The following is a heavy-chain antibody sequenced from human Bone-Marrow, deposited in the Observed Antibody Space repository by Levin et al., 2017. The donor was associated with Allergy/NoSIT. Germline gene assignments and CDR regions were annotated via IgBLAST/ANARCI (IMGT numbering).Heavy chain of an antibody. V-gene: IGHV4-59*01. CDR3: ARGSIIIPLEF. D-gene: IGHD3-10*01. J-gene: IGHJ4*02. Sequence: SQTLSLTCTVSGGSIGSFYWNWIRQPPGKGLEWIGSVFHSGSTKYNPSLQSRVTISVDTSKNQFSLKLSSVSAADTAVYYCARGSIIIPLEFWGQGTLVTVSS. CDR1: GGSIGSFY. CDR2: VFHSGST.